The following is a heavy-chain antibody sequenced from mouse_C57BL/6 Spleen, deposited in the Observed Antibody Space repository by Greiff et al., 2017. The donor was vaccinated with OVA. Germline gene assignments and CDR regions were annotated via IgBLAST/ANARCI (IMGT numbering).Heavy chain of an antibody. Sequence: QVQLQQSGPELVKPGASVKISCKASGYAFSSSWMNWVKQRPGKGLEWIGRIYPGDGDTNYNGKFKGKATLTADKSSSTAYMQLSSLTSEDSAVYFCAREVTTMITTDYYAMDYWGQGTSGTVSS. D-gene: IGHD2-4*01. J-gene: IGHJ4*01. CDR3: AREVTTMITTDYYAMDY. V-gene: IGHV1-82*01. CDR1: GYAFSSSW. CDR2: IYPGDGDT.